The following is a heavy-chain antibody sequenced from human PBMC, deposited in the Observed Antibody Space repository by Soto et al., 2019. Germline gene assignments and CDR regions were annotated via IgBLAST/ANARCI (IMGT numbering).Heavy chain of an antibody. CDR1: GGSISSSSYY. D-gene: IGHD5-18*01. Sequence: SETLSLTCTVSGGSISSSSYYWGWIRQPPGKGLEWIGSIYYSGSTYYNPSLKSRVTISVDTSKNQFSLKLSSVTAADTAVYYCARLAGYSYGYPYYYGMAVWGQGTTVTVSS. V-gene: IGHV4-39*01. CDR3: ARLAGYSYGYPYYYGMAV. J-gene: IGHJ6*02. CDR2: IYYSGST.